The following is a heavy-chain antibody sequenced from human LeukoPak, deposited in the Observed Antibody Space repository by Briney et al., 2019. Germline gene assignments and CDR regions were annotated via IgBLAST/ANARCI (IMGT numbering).Heavy chain of an antibody. Sequence: GGSLRLSCTDSGFTFGDYAMSWFRQAPGKGLEWVGFIRSKAYGGTTEYAASVKGRFTISRDDSKSIAYLQMNSLKTEDTAVYYCTGGYYDILTGLNWFDPWGQGTLVTVSS. D-gene: IGHD3-9*01. V-gene: IGHV3-49*03. CDR3: TGGYYDILTGLNWFDP. CDR2: IRSKAYGGTT. CDR1: GFTFGDYA. J-gene: IGHJ5*02.